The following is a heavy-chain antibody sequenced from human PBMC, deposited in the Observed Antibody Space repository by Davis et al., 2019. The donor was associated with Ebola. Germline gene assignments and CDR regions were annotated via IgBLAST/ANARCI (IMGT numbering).Heavy chain of an antibody. J-gene: IGHJ4*02. CDR2: ISGSGGST. V-gene: IGHV3-23*01. Sequence: PGGSLRLSCAASGFTFSTNAMIWVRQAPEKGLEWVSAISGSGGSTYYADSVKGRYTISRDNSNNTLYLQMNSLRAEDTALYYCAKVKYYSTWRGGIDYWGQGTLVTVSS. D-gene: IGHD6-13*01. CDR1: GFTFSTNA. CDR3: AKVKYYSTWRGGIDY.